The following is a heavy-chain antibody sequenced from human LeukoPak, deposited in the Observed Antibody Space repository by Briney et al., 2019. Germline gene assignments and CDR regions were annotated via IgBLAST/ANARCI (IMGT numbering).Heavy chain of an antibody. Sequence: GGSLRLSCAASGFTFSDYYMSWIRQAPGKGLEWVSYISSSGSTIYYADSVKGRFTIPRDNAKNSLYLQMNSLRAEDTAVYYCATIDCSSTSCYASPPYYFDYWGQGTLVTVSS. CDR3: ATIDCSSTSCYASPPYYFDY. V-gene: IGHV3-11*01. J-gene: IGHJ4*02. CDR2: ISSSGSTI. CDR1: GFTFSDYY. D-gene: IGHD2-2*01.